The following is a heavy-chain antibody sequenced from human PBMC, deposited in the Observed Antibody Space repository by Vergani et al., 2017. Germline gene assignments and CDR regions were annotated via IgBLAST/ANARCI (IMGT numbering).Heavy chain of an antibody. J-gene: IGHJ4*02. V-gene: IGHV4-31*03. D-gene: IGHD3-16*01. CDR1: GGSISSGGYY. CDR3: ARSLAFDVSYFDY. CDR2: IYYSGST. Sequence: QVQLQESGPGLVKPSQILSLTCTVSGGSISSGGYYWSWIRQHPGKGLEWIGYIYYSGSTYYNPSLKSRVTISVDTSKNQFSLKLSSVTAADTAVYYCARSLAFDVSYFDYWGQGTLVTVSS.